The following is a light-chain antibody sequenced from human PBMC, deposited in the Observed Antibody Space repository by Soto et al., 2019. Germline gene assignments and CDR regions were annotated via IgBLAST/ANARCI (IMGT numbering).Light chain of an antibody. CDR3: QQYNFWPPLT. CDR1: QSVNSN. CDR2: DAS. J-gene: IGKJ4*01. Sequence: EIVMTQSPATLSVSPGERATLSCRASQSVNSNLAWYRQKPGQAPRLLISDASTSATGVPARFSGSGSGTEFTLTISSMQSEDCGIYYCQQYNFWPPLTFGGGTKVEIK. V-gene: IGKV3-15*01.